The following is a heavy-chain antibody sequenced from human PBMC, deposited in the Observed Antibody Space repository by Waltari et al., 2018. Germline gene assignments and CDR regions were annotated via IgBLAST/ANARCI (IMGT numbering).Heavy chain of an antibody. Sequence: EVQLVESGGGLVQPGGSLTLSCAASRFTFSPSWLTCVCRTPGKGLEWVANIRYDGGEKVYVDSVKGRFIVSKDNAKNSLYLQMNSLRAEDTAVYYCARGAGLIWFGEADPRRFDYWGQGTQVTVSS. V-gene: IGHV3-7*01. CDR3: ARGAGLIWFGEADPRRFDY. D-gene: IGHD3-10*01. CDR2: IRYDGGEK. J-gene: IGHJ4*02. CDR1: RFTFSPSW.